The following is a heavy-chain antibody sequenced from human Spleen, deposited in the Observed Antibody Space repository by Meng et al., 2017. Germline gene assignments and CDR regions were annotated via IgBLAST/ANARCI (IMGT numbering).Heavy chain of an antibody. CDR3: AREMPMTCYFDQ. V-gene: IGHV1-46*01. D-gene: IGHD3-22*01. CDR2: FNPNGDVT. Sequence: QVQLVQSGAEVKKPGVSLKLSCETSGFTFTTYFLYWLRQAPGQGLQWMGLFNPNGDVTTYSPRFQGRITLTGDTSTSTLYMELSSLTSDDTAVYYCAREMPMTCYFDQWGQGTLVTVSS. CDR1: GFTFTTYF. J-gene: IGHJ4*03.